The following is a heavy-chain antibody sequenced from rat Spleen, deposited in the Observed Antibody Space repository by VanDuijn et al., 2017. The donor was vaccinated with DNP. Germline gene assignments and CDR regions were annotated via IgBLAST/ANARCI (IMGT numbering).Heavy chain of an antibody. D-gene: IGHD4-3*01. CDR3: IRWNSGHFDY. Sequence: EVQLVESGGGLVQPGRSMKLSCAGSGFTFSNYYMAWVRQAPTKGLEWVAYIGSDAYAPYYGDSVKGRFTISRDNAKSTLYLQMNTLRSEDMATYYCIRWNSGHFDYWGQGVMVTVSS. J-gene: IGHJ2*01. CDR1: GFTFSNYY. V-gene: IGHV5-22*01. CDR2: IGSDAYAP.